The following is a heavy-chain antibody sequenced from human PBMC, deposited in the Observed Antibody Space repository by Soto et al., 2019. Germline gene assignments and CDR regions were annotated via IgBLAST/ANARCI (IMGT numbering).Heavy chain of an antibody. D-gene: IGHD6-19*01. J-gene: IGHJ5*02. CDR1: GGSISSYY. Sequence: QVQLQESGPGLVKPSETLSLTCTVSGGSISSYYWSWIRQPAGKGLEWIGRIYTSGSTNYNPSLKSRVTMSVDTSKNQFSLKLSSVTAADTAVYYCARVGNLYSSGWFDPWGQGTLVTVSS. CDR2: IYTSGST. CDR3: ARVGNLYSSGWFDP. V-gene: IGHV4-4*07.